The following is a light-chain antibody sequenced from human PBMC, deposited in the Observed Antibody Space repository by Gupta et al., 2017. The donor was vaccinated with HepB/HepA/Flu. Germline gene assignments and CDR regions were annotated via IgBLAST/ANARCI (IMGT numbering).Light chain of an antibody. V-gene: IGKV1-39*01. J-gene: IGKJ1*01. CDR1: QSIYNY. CDR2: AAS. Sequence: DIQMTQSPSSLSASVGDRVTITYRASQSIYNYLNWYQQKPGKAPKLLIYAASSVQSGVPSRFSGSGSGTDFTLTISRLKTQDFATYYFQQRDSIPRTFGEGPRVELK. CDR3: QQRDSIPRT.